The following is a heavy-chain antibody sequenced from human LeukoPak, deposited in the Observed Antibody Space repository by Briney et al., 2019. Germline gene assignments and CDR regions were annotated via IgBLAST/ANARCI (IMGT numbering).Heavy chain of an antibody. CDR1: GFAFSTYG. V-gene: IGHV3-33*01. CDR3: ARAVGPFDF. Sequence: GGSLRLSCAASGFAFSTYGMHWVRQPPGKGLEWVAVIWFDGSNKYYADSVKGRFTISRDNSKNILSLQMSSLRAEDTAVYYCARAVGPFDFWGQGTMVTVSS. CDR2: IWFDGSNK. J-gene: IGHJ3*01.